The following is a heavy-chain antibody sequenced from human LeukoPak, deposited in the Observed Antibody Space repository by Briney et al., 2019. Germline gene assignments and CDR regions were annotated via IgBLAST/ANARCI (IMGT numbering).Heavy chain of an antibody. CDR1: GFTFSSYA. CDR3: AKDRVADYYDSSGYPLDY. J-gene: IGHJ4*02. D-gene: IGHD3-22*01. V-gene: IGHV3-23*01. Sequence: GGSLRLSCAASGFTFSSYAMSWVRQAPGKGLEWVSAISGSGGSTYYADSVKGRFTISRDNSKNTLYLQMNSLRAEDMAVYYCAKDRVADYYDSSGYPLDYWGQGTLVTVSS. CDR2: ISGSGGST.